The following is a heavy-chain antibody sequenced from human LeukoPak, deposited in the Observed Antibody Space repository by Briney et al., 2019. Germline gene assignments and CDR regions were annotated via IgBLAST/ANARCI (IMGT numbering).Heavy chain of an antibody. Sequence: GGSLRLSCAASRFTFSNYAMTWVRRAPGKGLGGVSVIGGRGDSIYYADSVKGRFTISRDNSKNTLYLQMNSLRAEDTAEYYCARAEYYYDRIGDSGAFDIWGQGTMVTVSS. D-gene: IGHD3-22*01. J-gene: IGHJ3*02. CDR3: ARAEYYYDRIGDSGAFDI. V-gene: IGHV3-23*01. CDR1: RFTFSNYA. CDR2: IGGRGDSI.